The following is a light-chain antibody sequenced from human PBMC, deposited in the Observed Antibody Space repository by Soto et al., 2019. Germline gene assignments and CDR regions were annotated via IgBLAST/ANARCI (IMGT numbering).Light chain of an antibody. CDR1: SSNIGAGYD. J-gene: IGLJ1*01. CDR2: ANI. CDR3: QSYDSSLSGSGGV. Sequence: QLVLTQPPSVSGAPGQRVTISCTGSSSNIGAGYDVHWYQQLPGIAPKLLIYANINRPSGVPDRFSGSRSGTSASLAITGLQAEDEADYYCQSYDSSLSGSGGVFGTGTKLTVL. V-gene: IGLV1-40*01.